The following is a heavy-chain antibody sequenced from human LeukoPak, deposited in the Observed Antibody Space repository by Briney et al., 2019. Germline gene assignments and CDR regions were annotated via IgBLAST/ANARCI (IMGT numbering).Heavy chain of an antibody. CDR3: AKAPIHYDFWSGYYWCFDY. V-gene: IGHV3-23*01. Sequence: TSETLSLTCTVSGGSISSYYWSWVRQAPGKGLEWVSAISGSGGSTYYADSVKGRFTISRDNSKNTLYLQMNSLRAEDTAVYYCAKAPIHYDFWSGYYWCFDYWGQGTLVTVSS. D-gene: IGHD3-3*01. J-gene: IGHJ4*02. CDR2: ISGSGGST. CDR1: GGSISSYY.